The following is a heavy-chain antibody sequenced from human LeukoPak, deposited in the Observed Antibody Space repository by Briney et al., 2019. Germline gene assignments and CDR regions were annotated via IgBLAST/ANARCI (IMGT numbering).Heavy chain of an antibody. CDR2: INHSGST. V-gene: IGHV4-34*01. CDR3: ARGRALRRSWPLFDY. CDR1: GGSFSGYY. D-gene: IGHD6-13*01. J-gene: IGHJ4*02. Sequence: SETLSLTCAVYGGSFSGYYWSWIRQPPGKGLEWIGEINHSGSTNYNPSHKSRVTISVDTSKNQFSLKLSSVTAADTAVYYCARGRALRRSWPLFDYWGQGTLVTVSS.